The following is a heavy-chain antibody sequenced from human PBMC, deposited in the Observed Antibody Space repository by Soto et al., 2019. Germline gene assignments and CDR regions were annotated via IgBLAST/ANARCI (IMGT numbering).Heavy chain of an antibody. J-gene: IGHJ6*02. CDR1: GFTFSSYA. CDR3: AKDRKQGSYDYYYYYGMDV. Sequence: EVQLLESGGGLVQPGGSLRLSCAASGFTFSSYAMSWVRQAPGKGLEWVSAISGSGGSTYYADSVKGRFTSSRDNSKNPLYLQMNSRRAEETAVYYCAKDRKQGSYDYYYYYGMDVWGQGTTVTVSS. CDR2: ISGSGGST. V-gene: IGHV3-23*01. D-gene: IGHD1-26*01.